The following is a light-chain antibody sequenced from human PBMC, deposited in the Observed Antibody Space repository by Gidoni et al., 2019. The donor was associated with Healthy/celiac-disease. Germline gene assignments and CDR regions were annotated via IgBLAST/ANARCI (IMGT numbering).Light chain of an antibody. J-gene: IGKJ1*01. V-gene: IGKV3-15*01. Sequence: EIVMKQSPATLAVSPGERATLPCRASQSVSSNLAGYQQKPGQAPRLLSYGASTRATGIPARYSGSGSGTEFTLTISSLQSEDFAVYYCQQYNNWPPWTFXQXTKVEIK. CDR3: QQYNNWPPWT. CDR2: GAS. CDR1: QSVSSN.